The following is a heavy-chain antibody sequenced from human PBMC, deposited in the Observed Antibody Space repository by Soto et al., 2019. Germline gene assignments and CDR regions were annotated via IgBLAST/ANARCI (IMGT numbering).Heavy chain of an antibody. V-gene: IGHV1-46*01. J-gene: IGHJ6*02. CDR2: INPSGGST. Sequence: ASVKVSCKASGYTFTSYYMHWVRQAPGQGLEWMGIINPSGGSTSYAQKFQGRVTMTRDTSTSTVYMELSSLRSEDTAVYYCAREVAPLGGAAMVSYYYYGMDVWGQGTTVTVSS. CDR3: AREVAPLGGAAMVSYYYYGMDV. CDR1: GYTFTSYY. D-gene: IGHD5-18*01.